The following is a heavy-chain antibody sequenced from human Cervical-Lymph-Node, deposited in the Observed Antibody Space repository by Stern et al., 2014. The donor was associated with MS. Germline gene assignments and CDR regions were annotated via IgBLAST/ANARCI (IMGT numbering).Heavy chain of an antibody. CDR3: ASSVGELTPEAV. CDR2: IIPMFSTA. J-gene: IGHJ6*02. Sequence: VQLLESGAEVKKPGSSVRVSCKASGGIFSSFAISWVRQAPGQGLEWMGGIIPMFSTANYGPTFQGRVTVSADDYTTTAYREVSCLRYEDTAVYYCASSVGELTPEAVWGQGTTVTVFS. V-gene: IGHV1-69*01. CDR1: GGIFSSFA. D-gene: IGHD3-10*01.